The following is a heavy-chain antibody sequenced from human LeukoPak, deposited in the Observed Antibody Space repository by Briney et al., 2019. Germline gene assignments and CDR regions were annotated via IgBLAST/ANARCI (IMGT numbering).Heavy chain of an antibody. D-gene: IGHD2-2*01. Sequence: SETLSLTCTVSGGSISSSSYYWGWSRQPPGKGLEWIGNIYYSGSTFYNPSLKSRVSISVDTSKNQFSLKLSSVTAADTAVYYCARLIVVVPAAMLGDAFDIWGQGTMVTVSS. CDR1: GGSISSSSYY. V-gene: IGHV4-39*07. J-gene: IGHJ3*02. CDR3: ARLIVVVPAAMLGDAFDI. CDR2: IYYSGST.